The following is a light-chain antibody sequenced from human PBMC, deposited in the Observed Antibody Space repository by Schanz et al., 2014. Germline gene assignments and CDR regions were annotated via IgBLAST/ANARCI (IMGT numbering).Light chain of an antibody. J-gene: IGKJ1*01. V-gene: IGKV1-27*01. CDR3: QHLA. CDR2: AAS. Sequence: DIQMTQSPSTLSASVGDRVTITCRASQGISNYLAWYQQKPGKVPELLIYAASTLQSGVPSRFSGTGSGTDFTLTISSLQPDDFATYFCQHLAFGQGTKVELK. CDR1: QGISNY.